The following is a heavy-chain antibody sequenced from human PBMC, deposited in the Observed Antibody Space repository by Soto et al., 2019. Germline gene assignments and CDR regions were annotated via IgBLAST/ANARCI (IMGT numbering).Heavy chain of an antibody. J-gene: IGHJ4*02. CDR3: ARAYSSWYWDF. Sequence: PSETLSLTCTFSGGSINSRGFYWTWIRQHPGKGLEWIGYIYYSGTTYYNPSLKSRVTISPDTSKNQFSLKLDSVTAADTAVYYCARAYSSWYWDFWGQGTLVTVSS. CDR1: GGSINSRGFY. V-gene: IGHV4-31*03. D-gene: IGHD6-13*01. CDR2: IYYSGTT.